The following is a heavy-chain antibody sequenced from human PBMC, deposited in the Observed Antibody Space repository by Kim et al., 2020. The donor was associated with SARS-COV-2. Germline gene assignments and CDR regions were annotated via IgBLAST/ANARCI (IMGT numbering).Heavy chain of an antibody. CDR1: GFTFSSYS. J-gene: IGHJ4*02. D-gene: IGHD3-9*01. Sequence: GGSLRLSCAASGFTFSSYSMNWVRQAPGKGLEWVSSISSSSSYIYYADSVKGRFTISRDNAKNSLYLQMNSLRAEDTAVYYCARDHEVLRYFDWLLGRVYYFDYWGQGTLVTVSS. CDR2: ISSSSSYI. CDR3: ARDHEVLRYFDWLLGRVYYFDY. V-gene: IGHV3-21*01.